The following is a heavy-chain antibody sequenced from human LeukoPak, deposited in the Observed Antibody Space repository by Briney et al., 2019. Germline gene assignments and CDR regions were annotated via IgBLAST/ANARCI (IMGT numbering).Heavy chain of an antibody. J-gene: IGHJ3*02. V-gene: IGHV3-30-3*01. CDR2: ISYDGSNK. Sequence: GGSLRLSCAASGFTFSSYAMHWVRQAPGKGLEWVAVISYDGSNKYYADSVKGRFTISRDNSKNTLYLQMNSLRAEDTAVYYCARGRYYDSSGYGALDIWGQGTMVTVSS. CDR1: GFTFSSYA. D-gene: IGHD3-22*01. CDR3: ARGRYYDSSGYGALDI.